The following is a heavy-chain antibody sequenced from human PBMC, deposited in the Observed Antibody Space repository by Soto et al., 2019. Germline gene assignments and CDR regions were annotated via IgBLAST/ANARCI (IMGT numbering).Heavy chain of an antibody. D-gene: IGHD3-10*01. CDR2: IYATGDT. Sequence: ASETLSLTCNVSGASLSRYYWSWIRQPPGKGLEWIGRIYATGDTDYYPSFERRVAISVDTSKNQFSLKLTSVTAADTAIYFCARLVYDTRLNYMYFDFWGQGALVTVSS. V-gene: IGHV4-4*07. J-gene: IGHJ4*02. CDR3: ARLVYDTRLNYMYFDF. CDR1: GASLSRYY.